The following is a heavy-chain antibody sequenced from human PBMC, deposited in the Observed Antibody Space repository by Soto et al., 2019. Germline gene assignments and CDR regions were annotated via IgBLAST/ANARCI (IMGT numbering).Heavy chain of an antibody. V-gene: IGHV1-18*01. Sequence: GPSVKVSCKASGYTFTSYGISWVRQAPGQGLEWMGWISAYNGNTNYAQKLQGRVTMTTDTSTSTAYMELSSLRSDDTAVYYCARDQGYDILTGYNFFDMDVWGKGTTVTVSS. CDR1: GYTFTSYG. CDR3: ARDQGYDILTGYNFFDMDV. CDR2: ISAYNGNT. J-gene: IGHJ6*03. D-gene: IGHD3-9*01.